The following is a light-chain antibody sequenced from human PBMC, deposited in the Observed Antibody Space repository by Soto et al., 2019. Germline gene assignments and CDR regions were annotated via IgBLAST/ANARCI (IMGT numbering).Light chain of an antibody. V-gene: IGKV3D-20*02. J-gene: IGKJ4*01. CDR1: QNVANNY. CDR2: GAS. Sequence: EIVLTQSPGTLSLSPGERATLSCRASQNVANNYLAWFRQKPGQTPRLLIYGASSRAAGIPDRFSGSGSGTDFTLTISRLEPEDFEVYYCQQRSNWPLTFGGGTKVDIK. CDR3: QQRSNWPLT.